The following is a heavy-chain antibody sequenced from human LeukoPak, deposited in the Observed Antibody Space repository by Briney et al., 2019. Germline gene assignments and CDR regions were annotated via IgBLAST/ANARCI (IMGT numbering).Heavy chain of an antibody. Sequence: GRSLRLSCAASGCTFSSYGMHWVRQAPGKGLEWVAVISYDGSNKYYADSVKGRFTISRDNSKNTLYLPMNSLRAEDTAVYYCARAVGPYDYWGQGTLVTVSS. D-gene: IGHD3-10*01. V-gene: IGHV3-30*03. J-gene: IGHJ4*02. CDR1: GCTFSSYG. CDR3: ARAVGPYDY. CDR2: ISYDGSNK.